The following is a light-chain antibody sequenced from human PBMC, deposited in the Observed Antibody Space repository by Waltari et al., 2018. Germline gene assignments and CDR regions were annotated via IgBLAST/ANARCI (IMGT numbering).Light chain of an antibody. V-gene: IGKV1-39*01. CDR3: QQSYGTPYT. CDR1: QSIRSY. CDR2: GAS. Sequence: DIQMTQSPFFLSASVGDTVIITCRASQSIRSYLNWYQQKPGEAPKLLIYGASSLQSGVTSKFSGSGSGTDFTLTISSLQPEDFATYYCQQSYGTPYTFGQGTMVDFK. J-gene: IGKJ2*01.